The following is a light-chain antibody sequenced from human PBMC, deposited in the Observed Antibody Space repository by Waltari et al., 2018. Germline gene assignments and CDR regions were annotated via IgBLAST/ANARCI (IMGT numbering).Light chain of an antibody. CDR3: QHYLRLPVT. CDR1: QRVTRA. CDR2: GAS. V-gene: IGKV3-20*01. J-gene: IGKJ1*01. Sequence: EIVLTQSPGTLSLSHGESATLPCRTSQRVTRALAWYQQKPGQAPRLLIYGASNRATGIPDRFSGSGSGTDFSLTISSLEPEDFAVYYCQHYLRLPVTFGQGTKVEVK.